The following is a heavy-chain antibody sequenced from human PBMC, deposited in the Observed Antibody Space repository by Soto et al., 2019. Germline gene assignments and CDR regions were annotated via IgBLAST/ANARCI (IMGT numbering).Heavy chain of an antibody. D-gene: IGHD3-9*01. CDR2: ISAYNGNT. V-gene: IGHV1-18*04. J-gene: IGHJ6*02. CDR1: GYTFTSYG. Sequence: DSVKVSCKASGYTFTSYGISWVRQAPGQGLEWMGWISAYNGNTNYAQKLQGRVTMTTDTSTSTAYMELRSLRSDDTAVYYCARGMPGILTGYYNPYYYGMDVWGQGPTVTVSS. CDR3: ARGMPGILTGYYNPYYYGMDV.